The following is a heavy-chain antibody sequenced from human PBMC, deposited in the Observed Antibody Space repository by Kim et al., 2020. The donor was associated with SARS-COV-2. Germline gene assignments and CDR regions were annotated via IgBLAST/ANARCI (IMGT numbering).Heavy chain of an antibody. V-gene: IGHV4-34*01. CDR2: INHSGST. J-gene: IGHJ4*01. Sequence: SETLSLTCAVYGGSFSGYYWSWIRQPPGKGLEWIGEINHSGSTNYNPSLKSRVTISVDTSKNQFSLKLSSVTAADTAVYYCARGPYDSSGSHYLTYDYWG. D-gene: IGHD3-22*01. CDR3: ARGPYDSSGSHYLTYDY. CDR1: GGSFSGYY.